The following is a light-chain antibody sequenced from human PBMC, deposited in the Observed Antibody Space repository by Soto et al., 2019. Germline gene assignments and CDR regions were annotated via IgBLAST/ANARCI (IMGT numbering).Light chain of an antibody. J-gene: IGKJ4*01. CDR2: GAS. Sequence: EIVLTQSPGTLSLSPGERATLSCRASQSVSSSYLAWYQQKPGQAPRLLIYGASSRATGIPDRFSGSGSGTDFTLTISRLEPEYFAVYDCQHYGSSPLTFGGETKVEIK. CDR1: QSVSSSY. CDR3: QHYGSSPLT. V-gene: IGKV3-20*01.